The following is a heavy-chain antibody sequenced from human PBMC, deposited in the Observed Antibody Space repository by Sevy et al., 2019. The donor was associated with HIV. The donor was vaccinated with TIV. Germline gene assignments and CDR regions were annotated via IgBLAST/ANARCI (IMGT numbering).Heavy chain of an antibody. CDR1: GGSFSGYC. D-gene: IGHD3-9*01. Sequence: SETLSLTCAVYGGSFSGYCWSWIRQPPGKGLEWIGEINHSGSTNYNPSLKSRVTISVDTSKNQFSLKLSSLTAADTAVYYCARGLPTYYDILGIWGQGTLVTVSS. V-gene: IGHV4-34*01. CDR3: ARGLPTYYDILGI. CDR2: INHSGST. J-gene: IGHJ4*02.